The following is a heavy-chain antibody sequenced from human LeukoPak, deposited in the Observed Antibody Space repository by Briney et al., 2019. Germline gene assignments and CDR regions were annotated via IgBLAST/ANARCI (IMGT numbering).Heavy chain of an antibody. D-gene: IGHD3-3*01. J-gene: IGHJ4*02. CDR2: ISVSGYST. CDR1: GFTFSTSA. Sequence: HPGASLRLSCAASGFTFSTSAMGWVRQAPGKGLEWVSGISVSGYSTYYAESVKGRFTMSRDNSKNTLYLQMNSLRAEDTAVYYCAKIFGVVMLTEFDYWGQGTVVTVSS. CDR3: AKIFGVVMLTEFDY. V-gene: IGHV3-23*01.